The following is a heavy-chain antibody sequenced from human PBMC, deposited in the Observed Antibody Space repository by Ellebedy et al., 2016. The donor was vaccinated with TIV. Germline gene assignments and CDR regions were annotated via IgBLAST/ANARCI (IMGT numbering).Heavy chain of an antibody. CDR3: AKAMATASHYFDY. D-gene: IGHD2-21*02. CDR2: FLGSARNT. Sequence: PGGSLRFSCAASGFGFSTYAMSWVRQAPGKGLEWISGFLGSARNTYYADSVKGRFTISRDSTNNTLFLQMDSLRAEDTAIYYCAKAMATASHYFDYWGLGTLVTVSS. V-gene: IGHV3-23*01. J-gene: IGHJ4*02. CDR1: GFGFSTYA.